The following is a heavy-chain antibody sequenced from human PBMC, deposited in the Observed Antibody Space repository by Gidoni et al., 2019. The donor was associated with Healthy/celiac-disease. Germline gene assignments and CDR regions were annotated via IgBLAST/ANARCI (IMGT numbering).Heavy chain of an antibody. Sequence: EVQLVQSGAEVKKPGESLKISCKGCGYSFTSYWIGRGRQMPGKGLEWMGIIYPGDSDTRYSPSFQGQVTNSADKSISTAYLQWSSLKASDTAMYYCARSDSSGYYSVGFLPYYYYGMDVWGQGTTVTVSS. V-gene: IGHV5-51*01. CDR2: IYPGDSDT. CDR1: GYSFTSYW. D-gene: IGHD3-22*01. CDR3: ARSDSSGYYSVGFLPYYYYGMDV. J-gene: IGHJ6*02.